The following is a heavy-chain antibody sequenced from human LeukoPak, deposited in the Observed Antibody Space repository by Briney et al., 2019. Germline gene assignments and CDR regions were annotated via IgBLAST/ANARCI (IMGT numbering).Heavy chain of an antibody. CDR1: GYSFTSYW. J-gene: IGHJ5*02. Sequence: GESLKISCKGSGYSFTSYWIGWVRQMPGKGLEWMGIIYPGDSDTRYSPSFQGQVTISADKSISTAYLQWSSLKASDTAMYYCATTRDYYGSGYNWFDPWGQGTLVTVFS. CDR3: ATTRDYYGSGYNWFDP. V-gene: IGHV5-51*01. D-gene: IGHD3-10*01. CDR2: IYPGDSDT.